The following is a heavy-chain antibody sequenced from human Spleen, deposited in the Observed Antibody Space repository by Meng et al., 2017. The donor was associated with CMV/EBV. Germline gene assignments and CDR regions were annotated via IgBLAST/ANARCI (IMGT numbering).Heavy chain of an antibody. V-gene: IGHV3-74*01. Sequence: GESLKISCAASGFTFSSYSMNWVRQPPGKGLVWFSRINSDGSNTNYADSVKGRLTISRDNAKNTLYLQMNSLRAEDTAVYYCARDSAVGYCSSASCYGMVGFDYWGQGTLVTVSS. CDR2: INSDGSNT. CDR1: GFTFSSYS. CDR3: ARDSAVGYCSSASCYGMVGFDY. J-gene: IGHJ4*02. D-gene: IGHD2-2*01.